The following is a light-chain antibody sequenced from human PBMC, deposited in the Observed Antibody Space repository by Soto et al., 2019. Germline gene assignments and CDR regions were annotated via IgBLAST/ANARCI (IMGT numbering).Light chain of an antibody. J-gene: IGKJ2*02. Sequence: EIVLTQSPGILSLSLGERATLSCRASQTVWSSYLAWFQHKPGQAPRLLIYSASRRATGIPDRFTGSGSGTDFTLTISRLEPEDFAVYYCHQYADSRTFGQGTKLEIK. CDR3: HQYADSRT. V-gene: IGKV3-20*01. CDR2: SAS. CDR1: QTVWSSY.